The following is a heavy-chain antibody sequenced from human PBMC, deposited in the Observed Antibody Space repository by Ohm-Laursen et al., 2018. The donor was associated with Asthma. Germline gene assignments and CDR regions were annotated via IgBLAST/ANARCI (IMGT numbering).Heavy chain of an antibody. CDR2: IYYSGNT. J-gene: IGHJ4*02. CDR1: GGSISGSSYF. CDR3: ARQRRDGFAY. D-gene: IGHD5-24*01. Sequence: TLSLTWAVPGGSISGSSYFWGWIRQPPGKGLEWIGGIYYSGNTYYNPSLKSRVTISVDTSKNQFSLKLSSVTAADTAVYYCARQRRDGFAYWGQGTLVTVSS. V-gene: IGHV4-39*01.